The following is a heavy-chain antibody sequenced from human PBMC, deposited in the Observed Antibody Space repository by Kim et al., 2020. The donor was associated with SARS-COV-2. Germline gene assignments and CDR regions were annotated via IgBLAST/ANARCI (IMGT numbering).Heavy chain of an antibody. CDR2: ISYDGNNK. CDR1: GFTFSSYA. J-gene: IGHJ6*02. V-gene: IGHV3-30*04. D-gene: IGHD3-16*01. CDR3: ARAVGGSYYYGMDV. Sequence: GGSLRLSCAASGFTFSSYAMHWVRQAPGKGLEWVAVISYDGNNKYYADSVKGRFTISRDNSKNSLYLQMNSLRAEDTAVYYCARAVGGSYYYGMDVWGHGTTVTVSS.